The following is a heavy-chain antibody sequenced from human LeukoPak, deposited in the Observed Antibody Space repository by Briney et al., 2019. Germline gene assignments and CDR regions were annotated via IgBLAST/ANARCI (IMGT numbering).Heavy chain of an antibody. CDR2: IYWDDDK. J-gene: IGHJ3*02. D-gene: IGHD5-12*01. CDR1: GFSLSTSGVG. V-gene: IGHV2-5*02. CDR3: ALWSGYDYSENYAFDI. Sequence: ESGPTLVNPTQTLTLTCTFSGFSLSTSGVGVGWIRQPPGKALEWLALIYWDDDKRYSPSLKSRLTITKDTSKNQVVLTMTNMDPVDTATYYCALWSGYDYSENYAFDIWGQGTMVTVSS.